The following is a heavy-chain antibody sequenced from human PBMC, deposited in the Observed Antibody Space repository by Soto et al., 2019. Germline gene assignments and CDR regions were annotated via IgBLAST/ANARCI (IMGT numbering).Heavy chain of an antibody. CDR3: AGSRWYCYSYCFDV. V-gene: IGHV6-1*01. Sequence: SQTLSLTCAISGDSVSSNSAAWNWIRQSPSRGLEWLVSTYYRAKGYNDYAVSVKRRITINPDTSKNQFSLQLNSVTPEDTSVYYCAGSRWYCYSYCFDVWGQGTPVTVSS. CDR1: GDSVSSNSAA. J-gene: IGHJ6*02. CDR2: TYYRAKGYN. D-gene: IGHD6-13*01.